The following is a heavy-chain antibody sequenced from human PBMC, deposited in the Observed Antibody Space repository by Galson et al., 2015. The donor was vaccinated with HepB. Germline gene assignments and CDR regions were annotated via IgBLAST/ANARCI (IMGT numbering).Heavy chain of an antibody. CDR1: GFSLSTSGVG. CDR2: IYWDDDK. CDR3: AHTIDEQWLARGWFDP. D-gene: IGHD6-19*01. V-gene: IGHV2-5*02. Sequence: LVKPTQTLTLTCTFSGFSLSTSGVGVGWIRQPPGKALEWLALIYWDDDKRYSPSLKSRLTITKDTSKNQVVLTMTNMDPVDTATYYCAHTIDEQWLARGWFDPWGQGTLVTVSS. J-gene: IGHJ5*02.